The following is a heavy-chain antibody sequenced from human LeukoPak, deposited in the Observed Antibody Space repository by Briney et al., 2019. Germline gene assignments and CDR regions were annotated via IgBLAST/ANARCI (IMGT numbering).Heavy chain of an antibody. Sequence: PSETLSHTCTVSGVSLTRSIYYWGWIRPPPGEGLDWIGSIYYSGIAYYNPSLQGRVTMSVDTSTNQFSLKLHSVTVADMAVYYCARLRVTTGFDYWDQGIPVTVSS. CDR1: GVSLTRSIYY. J-gene: IGHJ4*02. CDR2: IYYSGIA. V-gene: IGHV4-39*01. D-gene: IGHD2-21*02. CDR3: ARLRVTTGFDY.